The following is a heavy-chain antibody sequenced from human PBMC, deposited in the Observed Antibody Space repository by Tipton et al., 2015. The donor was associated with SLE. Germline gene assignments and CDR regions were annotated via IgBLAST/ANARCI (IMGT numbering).Heavy chain of an antibody. CDR1: GFTVYTNY. Sequence: GSLRLSCAASGFTVYTNYIMWVRQAPGKGLEWVSIIYSGGSTSYADSVKGRFIISRDNSKNTVFLQMNSLRAEDTAVYYCARGSEWDPVDHWGQGTLVTVSS. J-gene: IGHJ5*02. D-gene: IGHD1-26*01. CDR3: ARGSEWDPVDH. V-gene: IGHV3-53*01. CDR2: IYSGGST.